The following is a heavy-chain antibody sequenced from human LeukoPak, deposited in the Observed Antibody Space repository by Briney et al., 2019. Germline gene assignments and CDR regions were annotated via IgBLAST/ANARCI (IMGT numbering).Heavy chain of an antibody. V-gene: IGHV3-21*04. CDR3: ARDGHYDILTGYFQD. D-gene: IGHD3-9*01. CDR1: GFTFSSYS. Sequence: GGSLRLSCAASGFTFSSYSMNWVRQAPGKGLEWVSSMSSSSSYICYADSVKGRFTISRDNAKNSLYLQMNSLRAEDTAVYYCARDGHYDILTGYFQDWGQGTLVTVSS. J-gene: IGHJ1*01. CDR2: MSSSSSYI.